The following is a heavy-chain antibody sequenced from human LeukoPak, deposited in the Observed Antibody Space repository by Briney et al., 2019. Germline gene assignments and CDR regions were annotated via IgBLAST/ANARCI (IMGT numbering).Heavy chain of an antibody. D-gene: IGHD1-1*01. CDR1: GFTFSSYA. V-gene: IGHV3-23*01. CDR3: ARDGWNVFFDY. J-gene: IGHJ4*02. CDR2: VSGGGGTT. Sequence: GGSLRISCAASGFTFSSYAMSWVRQAPGKGLEWVSSVSGGGGTTHHADSVKGRFTISRDNYKSTLYLQMNSLGAGDTAVYYCARDGWNVFFDYWGQGALVSVSS.